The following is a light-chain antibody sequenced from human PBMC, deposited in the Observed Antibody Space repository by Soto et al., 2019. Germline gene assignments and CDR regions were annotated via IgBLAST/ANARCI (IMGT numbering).Light chain of an antibody. CDR3: ETGDINIPV. CDR1: SGHSSYI. V-gene: IGLV4-60*03. CDR2: LEGSGSY. Sequence: QPVLPQSSSASASLGSSVKLTCTLSSGHSSYIIAWHQQQPGKAPRYLMKLEGSGSYKKGSGVPDRFSGSSSGADRYLTNPTPQSEDGAIYYCETGDINIPVFGMGTKATAL. J-gene: IGLJ1*01.